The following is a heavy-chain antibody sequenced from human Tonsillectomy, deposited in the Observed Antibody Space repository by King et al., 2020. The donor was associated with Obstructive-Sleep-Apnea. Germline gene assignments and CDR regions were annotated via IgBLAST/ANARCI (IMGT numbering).Heavy chain of an antibody. J-gene: IGHJ3*02. CDR1: GYTFTSYG. CDR3: ARDFSWPDRNAFDI. V-gene: IGHV1-18*01. D-gene: IGHD1-14*01. CDR2: ISAYNGNT. Sequence: VQLVESGAEVKKPGASVKVSCKASGYTFTSYGISWVRQAPGQGLEWMGWISAYNGNTNYAQKLQGRVTMTTDTSTSTAYMELRSLRSGDTAVYYRARDFSWPDRNAFDIWGQGTMVTVSS.